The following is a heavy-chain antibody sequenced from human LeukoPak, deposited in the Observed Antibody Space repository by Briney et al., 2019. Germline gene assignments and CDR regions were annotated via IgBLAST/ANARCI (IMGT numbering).Heavy chain of an antibody. CDR3: ARVFDILTGYYIRAFDY. CDR2: IYPDDSDT. CDR1: GSSFTTYW. D-gene: IGHD3-9*01. Sequence: GESLKISCKGSGSSFTTYWIAWVRQMPGKGLEWMGIIYPDDSDTRYSPSFEGQVTISADKSISTAYLQWSSLKASDTAMYYCARVFDILTGYYIRAFDYWGQGTLVTVSS. V-gene: IGHV5-51*01. J-gene: IGHJ4*02.